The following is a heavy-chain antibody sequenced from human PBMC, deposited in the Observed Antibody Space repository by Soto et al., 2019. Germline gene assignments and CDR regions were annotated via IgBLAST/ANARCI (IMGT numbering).Heavy chain of an antibody. Sequence: QVQLVQSGAEVKKPGSSVKVSCKASGGTFSSYAISWVRQAPGQGLEWRGGIIPISGTANYAQKFQGRVTITTDESTSTAYMELSSLRSVDTAVYYCARSQGSSTSLEIYYSYYYGMDVWGQGTTVTVSS. CDR2: IIPISGTA. CDR1: GGTFSSYA. D-gene: IGHD2-2*01. V-gene: IGHV1-69*01. J-gene: IGHJ6*02. CDR3: ARSQGSSTSLEIYYSYYYGMDV.